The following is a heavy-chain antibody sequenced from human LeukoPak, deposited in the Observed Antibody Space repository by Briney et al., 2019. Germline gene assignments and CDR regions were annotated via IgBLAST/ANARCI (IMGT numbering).Heavy chain of an antibody. CDR2: IKEDGTET. D-gene: IGHD3/OR15-3a*01. J-gene: IGHJ4*02. V-gene: IGHV3-7*05. CDR3: ARDEFGPLAF. Sequence: GGSLRLSCVVSGLTFSNCPMTWVRQAPGRGLEWVANIKEDGTETSYVGSVKGRFTMSRDNAKNSLYLQMNSLRAEDTALYYCARDEFGPLAFWGRGTLVTVSS. CDR1: GLTFSNCP.